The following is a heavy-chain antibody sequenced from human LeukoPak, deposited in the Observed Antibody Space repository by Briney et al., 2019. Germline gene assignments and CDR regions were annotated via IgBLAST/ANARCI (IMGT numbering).Heavy chain of an antibody. CDR1: GGSISSGGYY. J-gene: IGHJ4*02. CDR2: IYYSGST. Sequence: KPSETLSLTCTVSGGSISSGGYYWSWIRQHPGKGLEWIGYIYYSGSTYYNPSLKSRVTISVDTSKNQFSLKLSSVTAADTAVYYCARDTAMGNFDYWGQGTLVPVSS. CDR3: ARDTAMGNFDY. D-gene: IGHD5-18*01. V-gene: IGHV4-31*03.